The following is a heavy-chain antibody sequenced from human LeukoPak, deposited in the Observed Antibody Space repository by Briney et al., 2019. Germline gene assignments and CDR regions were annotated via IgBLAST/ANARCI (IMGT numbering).Heavy chain of an antibody. J-gene: IGHJ4*02. CDR2: INPKNGGT. D-gene: IGHD4-23*01. Sequence: ASVKVSCKASGYTFSGHHIHWVRQAPGQGLEWMGWINPKNGGTNYAQKFQGRVTMTRDTSINTAFMELSRLNSDDTAVYFCARDGYGGNSFDYWGQGTLVTVSS. CDR3: ARDGYGGNSFDY. V-gene: IGHV1-2*02. CDR1: GYTFSGHH.